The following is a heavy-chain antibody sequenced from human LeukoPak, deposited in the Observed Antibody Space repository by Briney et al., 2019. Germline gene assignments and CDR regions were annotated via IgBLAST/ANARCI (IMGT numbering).Heavy chain of an antibody. CDR2: IYTSGST. CDR3: ASDMTGYSSGWYGNWFDP. Sequence: PSETLCVTCTVSGGSISSYYWSWIRQPAGKGLEWIGRIYTSGSTNYNPSLKSRVTMSVDTSKNQFSLKLSSVTAADTAVYYCASDMTGYSSGWYGNWFDPWGQGTLVTVSS. D-gene: IGHD6-19*01. J-gene: IGHJ5*02. CDR1: GGSISSYY. V-gene: IGHV4-4*07.